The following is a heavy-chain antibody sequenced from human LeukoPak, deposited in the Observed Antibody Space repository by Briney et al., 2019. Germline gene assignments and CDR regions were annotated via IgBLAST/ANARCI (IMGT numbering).Heavy chain of an antibody. CDR1: GYTFTSYY. CDR2: INPSGGST. CDR3: ARELSLNWFDP. Sequence: ASVKVSCKASGYTFTSYYMHWVRQAPGQGLEWMGIINPSGGSTSYAQKFQGRVTMTRDMSTSTVYMELSSLRSEDTAVYYCARELSLNWFDPWGQGTLVTVSS. J-gene: IGHJ5*02. V-gene: IGHV1-46*01. D-gene: IGHD3-16*02.